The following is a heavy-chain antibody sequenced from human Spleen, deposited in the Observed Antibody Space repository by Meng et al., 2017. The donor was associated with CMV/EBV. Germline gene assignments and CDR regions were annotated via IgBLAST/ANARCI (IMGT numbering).Heavy chain of an antibody. J-gene: IGHJ4*02. V-gene: IGHV3-30*02. D-gene: IGHD3-22*01. Sequence: GESLKISCVASGFALNQFGMHWVRQAPGRGLEWVAFNRFDGTEKLYVDTVKGRFSVPRDNSKNTLYLKMDSLRVEDTAVYYCAKGFSGYYSTFDYWGQGALVTVSS. CDR1: GFALNQFG. CDR2: NRFDGTEK. CDR3: AKGFSGYYSTFDY.